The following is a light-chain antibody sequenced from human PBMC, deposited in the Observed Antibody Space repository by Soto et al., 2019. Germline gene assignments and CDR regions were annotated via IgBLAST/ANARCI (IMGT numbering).Light chain of an antibody. Sequence: QAVVTQPASVSGSPGQSITISCTGTRSDVGGYNYVSWYQQHPGKAPKLMIYDVSNRPSGVSNRFSGSKSGNTASLTISGLQAEDEADYYCSSYTSSSTLVFGGGTKVTVL. CDR2: DVS. CDR3: SSYTSSSTLV. CDR1: RSDVGGYNY. V-gene: IGLV2-14*01. J-gene: IGLJ2*01.